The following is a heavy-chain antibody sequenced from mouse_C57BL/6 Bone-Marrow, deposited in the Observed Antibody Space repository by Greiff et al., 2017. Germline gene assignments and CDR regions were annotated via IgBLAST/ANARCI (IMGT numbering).Heavy chain of an antibody. CDR3: ARSNYDGTAWDY. CDR2: IYPGGGYT. J-gene: IGHJ4*01. CDR1: GYTFTNYW. D-gene: IGHD1-1*01. Sequence: VQLQQSGAELVRPGTSVKMSCKASGYTFTNYWIGWAKQRPGHGLEWIGDIYPGGGYTNYNEKFKGKATLTADQSSSTAYMQVSSLTSEDSAIYYCARSNYDGTAWDYWGQGTSVSVSS. V-gene: IGHV1-63*01.